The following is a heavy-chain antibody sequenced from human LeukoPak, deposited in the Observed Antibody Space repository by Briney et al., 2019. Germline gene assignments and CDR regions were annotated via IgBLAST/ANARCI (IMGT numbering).Heavy chain of an antibody. CDR3: VRHPLFDY. V-gene: IGHV3-23*01. CDR1: GFTFSSYA. J-gene: IGHJ4*02. Sequence: GGSLRLSCAASGFTFSSYAMSWVRQAPGKGLEWVSAISGSGGSTYYADSVKGRFTISRDNAKNTLYLQMNGLRAEDTAVYYCVRHPLFDYWGQGTLVTVSS. CDR2: ISGSGGST.